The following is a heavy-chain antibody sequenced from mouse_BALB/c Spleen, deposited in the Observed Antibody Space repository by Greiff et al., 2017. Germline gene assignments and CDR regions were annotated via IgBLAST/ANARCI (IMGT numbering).Heavy chain of an antibody. CDR2: IWSGGST. V-gene: IGHV2-2*02. J-gene: IGHJ2*01. Sequence: QVQLKESGPGLVQPSQSLSITCTVSGFSLTSYGVHWVRQSPGTGLEWLGVIWSGGSTDYNAAFISRLSISKDNSKSQVFFKMNSLQANDTAIYYCARNYYEYEYYFDYWGQGTTLTVSS. CDR3: ARNYYEYEYYFDY. D-gene: IGHD2-4*01. CDR1: GFSLTSYG.